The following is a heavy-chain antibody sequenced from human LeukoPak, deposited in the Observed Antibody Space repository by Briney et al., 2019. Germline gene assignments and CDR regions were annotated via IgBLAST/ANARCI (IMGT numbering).Heavy chain of an antibody. J-gene: IGHJ4*02. CDR3: ARYCSGGTCYVGLI. V-gene: IGHV3-33*01. CDR2: IRSDGSSE. Sequence: GGSLRLSCVAYGFTFSTYGTHWVRQAPGKGLEWVAVIRSDGSSEYYADSVKGRFIISRDNSKNTLYLQMNSLRAEDTAMYYCARYCSGGTCYVGLIWGQGTLVTVSS. CDR1: GFTFSTYG. D-gene: IGHD2-15*01.